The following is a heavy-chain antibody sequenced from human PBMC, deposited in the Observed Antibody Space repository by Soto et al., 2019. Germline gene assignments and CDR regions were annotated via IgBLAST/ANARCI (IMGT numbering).Heavy chain of an antibody. CDR1: GFTFSSYW. CDR2: ISGSGGST. Sequence: GGSLRLSCAASGFTFSSYWMSWVRQAPGKGLEWVSAISGSGGSTYYADSVKGRFTISRDNSKNTLYLQMNSLRAEDTAVYYCAKDRYSGSYYYYYGMDVWGQGTTVTVSS. D-gene: IGHD1-26*01. J-gene: IGHJ6*02. V-gene: IGHV3-23*01. CDR3: AKDRYSGSYYYYYGMDV.